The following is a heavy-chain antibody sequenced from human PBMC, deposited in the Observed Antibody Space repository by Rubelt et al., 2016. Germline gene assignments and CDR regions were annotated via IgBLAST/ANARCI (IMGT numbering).Heavy chain of an antibody. CDR2: ISAYNGNT. Sequence: QVQLVQSGAEVKKPGASVKVSCKASGYTFTSYGISWVRQAPGQGLEWMGWISAYNGNTNYAQKLQGTVTMTTDTSTSTAYMELRSRRSDYTAVYYCARDLPPFRRYNWNFPLDYWGQGTLVTVSS. D-gene: IGHD1-7*01. V-gene: IGHV1-18*01. CDR3: ARDLPPFRRYNWNFPLDY. CDR1: GYTFTSYG. J-gene: IGHJ4*02.